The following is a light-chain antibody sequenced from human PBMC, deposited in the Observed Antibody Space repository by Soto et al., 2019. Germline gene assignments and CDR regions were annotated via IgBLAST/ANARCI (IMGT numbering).Light chain of an antibody. J-gene: IGKJ3*01. Sequence: EIVLTQSPATLSLSPGERATLSCRASQSLSSYLAWYQQKPGQAPRLLIYDASNRATGIPARFSGSGSGTDFTLTISSLGPEDFALFYCQQRSNWPPFTFGPGTNVDI. CDR3: QQRSNWPPFT. V-gene: IGKV3-11*01. CDR1: QSLSSY. CDR2: DAS.